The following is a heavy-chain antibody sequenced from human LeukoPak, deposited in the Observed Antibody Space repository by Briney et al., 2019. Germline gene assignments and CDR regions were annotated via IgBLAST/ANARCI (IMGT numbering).Heavy chain of an antibody. Sequence: GASVKVSCKASGYTFTGYYMHWVRQAPGQGLEWMGWINPNSGGTNYAQKFQGRVTMTRDTSISTAYMELSRLRSDDTAVYYCARTEYYYGSGSLALDYWGQGTLVTVSS. V-gene: IGHV1-2*02. CDR3: ARTEYYYGSGSLALDY. CDR1: GYTFTGYY. CDR2: INPNSGGT. J-gene: IGHJ4*02. D-gene: IGHD3-10*01.